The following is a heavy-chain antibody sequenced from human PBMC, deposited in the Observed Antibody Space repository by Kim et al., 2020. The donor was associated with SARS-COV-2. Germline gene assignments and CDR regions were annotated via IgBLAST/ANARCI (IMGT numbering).Heavy chain of an antibody. J-gene: IGHJ5*02. CDR1: GFTFGAYA. CDR3: ARAGCMITSCYGVGNWFDP. Sequence: GGSLRLSCAASGFTFGAYAMSWVRQAPGKGLEWVSAISGSGDDTYYADSVKGRFTISRDNSKDTLHLEIISLRVEDTAVYYCARAGCMITSCYGVGNWFDPWGQGTLVTVAS. D-gene: IGHD2-2*01. V-gene: IGHV3-23*01. CDR2: ISGSGDDT.